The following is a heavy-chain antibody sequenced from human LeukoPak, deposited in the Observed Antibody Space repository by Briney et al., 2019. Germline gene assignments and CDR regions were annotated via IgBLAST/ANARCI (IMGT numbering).Heavy chain of an antibody. J-gene: IGHJ6*03. CDR1: GFTFSSYA. Sequence: GRSLRLSCAASGFTFSSYAMHWVRQAPGKGLEWVAVISYDGSNKYYADSVKGRFTISRDNSKNTLYLQMNSLRAEDTAVYYCARGRWYMDAWGKGTTVTVSS. CDR2: ISYDGSNK. CDR3: ARGRWYMDA. V-gene: IGHV3-30-3*01.